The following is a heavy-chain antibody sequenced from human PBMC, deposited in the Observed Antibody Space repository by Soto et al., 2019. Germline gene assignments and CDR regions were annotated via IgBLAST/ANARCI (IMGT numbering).Heavy chain of an antibody. J-gene: IGHJ6*02. CDR2: ITHSGST. V-gene: IGHV4-34*06. CDR1: GGTCGGYY. CDR3: METLTPMDV. D-gene: IGHD4-17*01. Sequence: TLSVSYAVVGGTCGGYYWRWIRQPPGTGLEWIGDITHSGSTNYSPSLKSRVSITVDTSKNQFSLNLASVSTEDTAVYYCMETLTPMDVWGQGTTVTVSS.